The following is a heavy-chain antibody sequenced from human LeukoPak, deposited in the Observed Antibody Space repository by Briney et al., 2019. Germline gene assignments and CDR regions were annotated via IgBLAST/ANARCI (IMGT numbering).Heavy chain of an antibody. CDR2: IKQDGSVQ. Sequence: GGSLRLSCSASGFTFSSYWMSWVRQAPGKGLEWIANIKQDGSVQNYVDSVKGRFTISRDNVKDSLFLQLNNLRAEDTAVYFCARDGVMTYAFDIWGQGTKVTVSP. D-gene: IGHD3-16*01. J-gene: IGHJ3*02. V-gene: IGHV3-7*01. CDR3: ARDGVMTYAFDI. CDR1: GFTFSSYW.